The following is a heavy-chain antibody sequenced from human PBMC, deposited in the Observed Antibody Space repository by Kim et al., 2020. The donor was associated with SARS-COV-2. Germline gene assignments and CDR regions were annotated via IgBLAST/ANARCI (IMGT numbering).Heavy chain of an antibody. CDR1: GFSLSTSGMC. V-gene: IGHV2-70*11. Sequence: SGPTLVNPTQTLTLTCTFSGFSLSTSGMCVSWIRQPPGKPLEWFARLVWDDEKSYSTSLKTRLTISKDTSKNQVVLTMTNMDPVDTATYYCARILTIAAAGTDYWGQGTLVTVSS. CDR3: ARILTIAAAGTDY. D-gene: IGHD6-13*01. J-gene: IGHJ4*02. CDR2: LVWDDEK.